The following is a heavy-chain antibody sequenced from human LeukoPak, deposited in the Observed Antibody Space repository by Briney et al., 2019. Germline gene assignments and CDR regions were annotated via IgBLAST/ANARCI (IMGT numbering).Heavy chain of an antibody. D-gene: IGHD3-22*01. CDR2: IIPIFGTA. CDR3: ASNTYYYDSSGYLSLYYFDY. Sequence: SVKVSCKASGGTFSSYAISWVRQAPGQGLEWMGGIIPIFGTANYAQKFQGRVTITADESTSTAYMELSSLRSEDTAVYYCASNTYYYDSSGYLSLYYFDYWGQGTLVTVSS. CDR1: GGTFSSYA. V-gene: IGHV1-69*13. J-gene: IGHJ4*02.